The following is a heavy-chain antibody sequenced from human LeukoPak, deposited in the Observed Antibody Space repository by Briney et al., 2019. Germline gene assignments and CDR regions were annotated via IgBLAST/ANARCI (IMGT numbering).Heavy chain of an antibody. CDR1: GYSFTSYW. CDR3: ARPMQQYYYDSSGYGV. CDR2: IYPGDSDT. Sequence: GESLKISCKGSGYSFTSYWIGWVRQMPGKGLEWMGIIYPGDSDTRYSPSFQGQVTISADKPISTAYLQWSSLKASDTAMCYCARPMQQYYYDSSGYGVWGQGTLVTVSS. J-gene: IGHJ4*02. D-gene: IGHD3-22*01. V-gene: IGHV5-51*01.